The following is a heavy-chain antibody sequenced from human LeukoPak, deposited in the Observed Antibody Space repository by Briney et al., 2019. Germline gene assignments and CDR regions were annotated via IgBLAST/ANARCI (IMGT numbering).Heavy chain of an antibody. J-gene: IGHJ4*02. V-gene: IGHV3-49*04. CDR2: IRSKAYGGTT. Sequence: GGSLRLSCTASGFTFGDYAMSWVRQAPGKGLEGVGFIRSKAYGGTTEYAASVKGRFTISRDDSKSIAYLQMNSLKTEDTAVYYCTRAYDSSGYYRYFDYWGQGTLVTVSS. D-gene: IGHD3-22*01. CDR3: TRAYDSSGYYRYFDY. CDR1: GFTFGDYA.